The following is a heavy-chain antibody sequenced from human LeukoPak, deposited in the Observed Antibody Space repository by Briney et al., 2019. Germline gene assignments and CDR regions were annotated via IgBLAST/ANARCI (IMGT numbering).Heavy chain of an antibody. Sequence: GASVKVSCKASGYMFTKYGISWVRQAPGQGLEWMGWISPYNGNIKYDQKVQGRVTMTTDTSTSTAYMELRSLRSDDTAVYYCARVGKVGATDDAFDIWGQGTMVTVSS. V-gene: IGHV1-18*01. CDR2: ISPYNGNI. CDR1: GYMFTKYG. J-gene: IGHJ3*02. CDR3: ARVGKVGATDDAFDI. D-gene: IGHD1-26*01.